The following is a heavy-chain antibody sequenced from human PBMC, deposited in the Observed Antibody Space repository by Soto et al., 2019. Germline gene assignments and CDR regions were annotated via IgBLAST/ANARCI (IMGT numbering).Heavy chain of an antibody. CDR2: INPSGGST. V-gene: IGHV1-46*01. Sequence: ASVKVSCKASGYTFTSYYMHWVRQAPGQGLEWMGIINPSGGSTSYAQKFQGRVTMTRDTSTSTVYMELSSLRSEDTAVYYCARDQGEGYDSSGYQDYWGQGTLVTVSS. CDR3: ARDQGEGYDSSGYQDY. J-gene: IGHJ4*02. CDR1: GYTFTSYY. D-gene: IGHD3-22*01.